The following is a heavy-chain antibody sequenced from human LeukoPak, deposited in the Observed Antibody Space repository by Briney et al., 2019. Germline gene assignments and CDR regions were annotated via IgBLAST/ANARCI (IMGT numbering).Heavy chain of an antibody. CDR2: IKQDGSEK. V-gene: IGHV3-7*01. J-gene: IGHJ5*02. Sequence: GGSLRLSCAASGFTFSSYWMSWVRQAPGKGLEWVANIKQDGSEKYYVDSVKGRFTISRDNAKNSLYLQMNSLRAEDTAVYYCARDPRPGQQLVTGVGHRFDPWGQGTLVTVSS. CDR1: GFTFSSYW. D-gene: IGHD6-13*01. CDR3: ARDPRPGQQLVTGVGHRFDP.